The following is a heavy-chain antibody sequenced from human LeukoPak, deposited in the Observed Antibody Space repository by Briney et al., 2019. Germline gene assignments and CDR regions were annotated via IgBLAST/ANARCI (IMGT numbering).Heavy chain of an antibody. CDR1: GFTFSSYW. Sequence: PGGSLRLSCAASGFTFSSYWMSWVRQAPGKGLEWVANIKQDGREEYYVDSVKGRFTISRENAKNSLYLQMNSLRAVDTAVYYCARDLDPSSSPSPYYFDYWGQGTLVTVSS. J-gene: IGHJ4*02. CDR3: ARDLDPSSSPSPYYFDY. D-gene: IGHD6-6*01. CDR2: IKQDGREE. V-gene: IGHV3-7*01.